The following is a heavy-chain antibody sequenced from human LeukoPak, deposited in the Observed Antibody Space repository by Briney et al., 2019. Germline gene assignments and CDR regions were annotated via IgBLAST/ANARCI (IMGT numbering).Heavy chain of an antibody. J-gene: IGHJ4*02. V-gene: IGHV3-74*01. CDR1: GFTFSSSW. Sequence: GGSLRLSCAASGFTFSSSWMHWVRHAPGKGLVWVSRINSDGSSTTYADSLKGRFTISRDNAKNSLYLQMNSLRPEDTAVYYCARDGKAVAADFDYWGQGTLVTVSS. CDR2: INSDGSST. D-gene: IGHD6-19*01. CDR3: ARDGKAVAADFDY.